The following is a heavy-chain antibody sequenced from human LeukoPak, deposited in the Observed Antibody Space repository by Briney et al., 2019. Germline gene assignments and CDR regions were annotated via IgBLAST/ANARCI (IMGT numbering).Heavy chain of an antibody. D-gene: IGHD2-8*01. CDR1: GYSFTSYW. Sequence: GESLKISCKGSGYSFTSYWIGWVRQMPGKGLEWMGIIYPGDSDTRNSPSFQGQVTISADKSNSTAYLQWSSLKASDTAMYYCARLDRYNTIRWFDSWGQGTLVTVSS. CDR3: ARLDRYNTIRWFDS. J-gene: IGHJ5*01. CDR2: IYPGDSDT. V-gene: IGHV5-51*01.